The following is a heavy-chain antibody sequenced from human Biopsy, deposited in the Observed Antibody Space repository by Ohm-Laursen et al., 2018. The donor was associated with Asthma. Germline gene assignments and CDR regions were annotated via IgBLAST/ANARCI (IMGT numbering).Heavy chain of an antibody. CDR3: ARGYSGSDRIVYYYSGLEV. J-gene: IGHJ6*02. CDR1: GYTFINYA. CDR2: LIPVLGTP. D-gene: IGHD5-12*01. V-gene: IGHV1-69*13. Sequence: GASVKVSCKASGYTFINYAISWVRQAPGQGLEWMGGLIPVLGTPDHAQMFEGRVTITADESTSTAYMELSSLSSEDTAVYYCARGYSGSDRIVYYYSGLEVWGQGTTVTVSS.